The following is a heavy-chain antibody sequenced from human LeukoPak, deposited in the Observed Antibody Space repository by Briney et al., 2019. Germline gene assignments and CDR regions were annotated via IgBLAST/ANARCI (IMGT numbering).Heavy chain of an antibody. CDR2: TYNSGST. V-gene: IGHV4-4*07. CDR1: GGSSTTYY. CDR3: ASGYSSTWQSYYMDV. J-gene: IGHJ6*03. D-gene: IGHD6-13*01. Sequence: PSETLSLTCTVSGGSSTTYYWSWIRQPAGKGLEWIGRTYNSGSTNYNPSLKSRVTISVDKSKNQFSLKLSSVTAADMAVYYCASGYSSTWQSYYMDVWGKGTTVTVSS.